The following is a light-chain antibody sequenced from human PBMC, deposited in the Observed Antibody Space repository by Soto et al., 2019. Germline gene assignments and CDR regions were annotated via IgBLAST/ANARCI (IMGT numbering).Light chain of an antibody. CDR1: QSVSSN. CDR3: QQYNNWPQT. Sequence: EIVMTQSPATLSVSPGERATLSCRASQSVSSNLAWYQQKPGQAPRLLIYGASTRATGIPARFSGSGSGTEFTLTISSLQSEDFAVYDCQQYNNWPQTFGQGTKLETK. CDR2: GAS. J-gene: IGKJ2*01. V-gene: IGKV3-15*01.